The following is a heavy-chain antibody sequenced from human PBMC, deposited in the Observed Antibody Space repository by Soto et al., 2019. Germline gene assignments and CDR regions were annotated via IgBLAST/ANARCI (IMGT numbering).Heavy chain of an antibody. J-gene: IGHJ6*03. V-gene: IGHV3-23*01. D-gene: IGHD3-3*01. Sequence: GGSLRLSCAASGFTFSSYAMSWVRQAPGKGLEWVSAISGSGGSTYYADSVKGRFTISRDNSKNTLYLQMNSLRAEDTDVYYCAISPLYDFWSGYYNNYMDVWGKGTTVTVSS. CDR2: ISGSGGST. CDR1: GFTFSSYA. CDR3: AISPLYDFWSGYYNNYMDV.